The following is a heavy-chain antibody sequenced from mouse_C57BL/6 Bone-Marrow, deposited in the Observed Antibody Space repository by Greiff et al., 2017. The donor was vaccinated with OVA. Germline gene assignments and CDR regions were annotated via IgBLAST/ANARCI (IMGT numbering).Heavy chain of an antibody. CDR3: ARGYYDYDGYYFDY. CDR1: GYTFTSYG. V-gene: IGHV1-81*01. J-gene: IGHJ2*01. Sequence: QVQLQQSGAELARPGASVKLSCKASGYTFTSYGISWVKQRTGQGLEWIGEIYPRSGNTYYNEKFKGKATLTADKSSSTAYMELRSLTSEDSAVYFCARGYYDYDGYYFDYWGQGTTLTVSS. D-gene: IGHD2-4*01. CDR2: IYPRSGNT.